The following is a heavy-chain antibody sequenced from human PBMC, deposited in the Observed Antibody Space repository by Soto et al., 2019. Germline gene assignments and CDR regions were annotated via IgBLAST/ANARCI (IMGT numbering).Heavy chain of an antibody. CDR2: IYYSGST. CDR3: ARETYYYDSSGYYEGGVDY. D-gene: IGHD3-22*01. CDR1: GGSISSGGYY. V-gene: IGHV4-31*03. J-gene: IGHJ4*02. Sequence: QVQLQESGPGLVKPTQTLSLTCTVSGGSISSGGYYWSWIRQHPGKGLEWIGYIYYSGSTYYNPSLTGRVTITVDTSKNQFSLKLSSVTAADTAVYYCARETYYYDSSGYYEGGVDYWGQGTLVTVSS.